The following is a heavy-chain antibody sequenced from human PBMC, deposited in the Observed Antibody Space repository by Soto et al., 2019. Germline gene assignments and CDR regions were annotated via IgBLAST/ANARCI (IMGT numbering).Heavy chain of an antibody. CDR1: GGSMRGQH. V-gene: IGHV4-4*09. D-gene: IGHD3-16*01. CDR3: ATYTVGEGGRGY. J-gene: IGHJ4*02. CDR2: HHSDST. Sequence: QVQLQESGPGLVKPSETLSLTCTVSGGSMRGQHWSWIRQPPGKGLELIGHHSDSTNYNPSLKSRITISTDTSKNQFSLKLSSVTAADTAVYYCATYTVGEGGRGYWGQGTLVTVSS.